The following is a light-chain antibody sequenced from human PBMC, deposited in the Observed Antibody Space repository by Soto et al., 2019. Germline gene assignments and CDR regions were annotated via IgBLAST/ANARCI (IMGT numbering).Light chain of an antibody. CDR1: SSDVGGYNY. Sequence: QSVLTQPASVSGSPGQLITISCTGTSSDVGGYNYVSWYQQYPGKAPKLMIYHVSNRPSGVSNRFSGSKSGNSASLTISGLQAEDEADYYCSSYTSTSTYVFGTGTNVTV. V-gene: IGLV2-14*01. J-gene: IGLJ1*01. CDR2: HVS. CDR3: SSYTSTSTYV.